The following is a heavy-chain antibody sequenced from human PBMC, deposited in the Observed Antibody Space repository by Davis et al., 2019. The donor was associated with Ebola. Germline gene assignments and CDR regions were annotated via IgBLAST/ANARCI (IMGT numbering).Heavy chain of an antibody. Sequence: MPSETLSLTCAVYGGSFSGYYWSWIRQPPGKGLEWIGEINHSGSTNYHPSLKSRVTISVDTSKNQFSLKLSSVTAADTAVYYCARARSWGAWFDPWGQRTLVTVSS. CDR2: INHSGST. D-gene: IGHD6-13*01. V-gene: IGHV4-34*01. CDR3: ARARSWGAWFDP. J-gene: IGHJ5*02. CDR1: GGSFSGYY.